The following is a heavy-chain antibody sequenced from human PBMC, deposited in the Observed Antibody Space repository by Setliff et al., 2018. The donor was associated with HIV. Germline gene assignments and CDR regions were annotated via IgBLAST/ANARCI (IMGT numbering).Heavy chain of an antibody. Sequence: SETLSLTCSVYGDSITSYFWSWIRQSPGRGLEWIGYVRYSGNTNYNPSLKSRVAISVDTSNQFSLRLTSVTPADTAVYYCARAGRALPLKSTVVNTRDPQYFAYWGRGALVTVS. D-gene: IGHD3-9*01. CDR2: VRYSGNT. CDR1: GDSITSYF. V-gene: IGHV4-59*01. J-gene: IGHJ4*02. CDR3: ARAGRALPLKSTVVNTRDPQYFAY.